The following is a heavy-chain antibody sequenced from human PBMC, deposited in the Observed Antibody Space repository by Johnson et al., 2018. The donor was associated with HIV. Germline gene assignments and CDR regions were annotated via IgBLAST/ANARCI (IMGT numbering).Heavy chain of an antibody. CDR1: GFTFDDYG. Sequence: VQLVESGGGVVRPGGSLRLSCAASGFTFDDYGMSWVRQAPGKGLEWVSGIHWNGGSTGYADSVMGRFTISRYKAKNSLSFQMNSLRAEDTALYYCARDAYNSDAWDIWGQGTMVTVSS. V-gene: IGHV3-20*04. CDR2: IHWNGGST. D-gene: IGHD5-24*01. J-gene: IGHJ3*02. CDR3: ARDAYNSDAWDI.